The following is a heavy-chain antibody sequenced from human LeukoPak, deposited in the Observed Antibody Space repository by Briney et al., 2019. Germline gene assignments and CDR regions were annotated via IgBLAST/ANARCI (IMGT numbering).Heavy chain of an antibody. CDR1: GGSISSYY. D-gene: IGHD6-13*01. J-gene: IGHJ3*02. CDR2: IYTSGST. Sequence: SETLSLICTVSGGSISSYYWSWIRQPAGKGLEWIGRIYTSGSTNYNPSLKSRVTMSVDTSKNQFSLKLSSVTAADTAMYYCASHSDDAFDIWGQGTMVTVSS. CDR3: ASHSDDAFDI. V-gene: IGHV4-4*07.